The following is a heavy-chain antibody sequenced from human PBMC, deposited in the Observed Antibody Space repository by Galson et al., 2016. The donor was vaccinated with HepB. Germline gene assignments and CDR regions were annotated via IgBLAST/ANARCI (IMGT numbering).Heavy chain of an antibody. Sequence: QSGAEVKKPGESLRISCKASGYSFTSYWITWVRQMPGKGLEWMGRIDPSDSYTSYSPTFQGHVTISADKSIRTVYLQGSSLKAADTAMYYCAGSITSAGTPFAYGMDVWGQGTTVTVSS. CDR2: IDPSDSYT. J-gene: IGHJ6*02. CDR1: GYSFTSYW. V-gene: IGHV5-10-1*01. CDR3: AGSITSAGTPFAYGMDV. D-gene: IGHD4-23*01.